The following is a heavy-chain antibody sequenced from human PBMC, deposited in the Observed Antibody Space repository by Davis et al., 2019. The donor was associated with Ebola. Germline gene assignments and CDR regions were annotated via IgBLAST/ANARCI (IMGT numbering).Heavy chain of an antibody. V-gene: IGHV1-46*01. D-gene: IGHD4-11*01. J-gene: IGHJ5*02. CDR1: GYAFRNYG. Sequence: ASVKVSCKASGYAFRNYGISWVRQAPGQGLEWMGIINPSGGSTSYAQKFQGRVTMTRDTSTSTVYMELSSLRSEDTAVYYCARVIQPYSNHNWFDPWGQGTLVTVSS. CDR2: INPSGGST. CDR3: ARVIQPYSNHNWFDP.